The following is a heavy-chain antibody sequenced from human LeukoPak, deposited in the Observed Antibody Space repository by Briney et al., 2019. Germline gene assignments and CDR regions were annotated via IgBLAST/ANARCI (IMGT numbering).Heavy chain of an antibody. CDR3: ASLHYGSGSYSDY. Sequence: GGSLRLSCAASGFSFSGYGMHWVRQAPGKGLEGVSFIQYNGNNKFYADSVKGRFTISRDNAKNTLYLQMNSLRAEDTAVYYCASLHYGSGSYSDYWGQGTLVTVSS. CDR1: GFSFSGYG. D-gene: IGHD3-10*01. V-gene: IGHV3-30*02. J-gene: IGHJ4*02. CDR2: IQYNGNNK.